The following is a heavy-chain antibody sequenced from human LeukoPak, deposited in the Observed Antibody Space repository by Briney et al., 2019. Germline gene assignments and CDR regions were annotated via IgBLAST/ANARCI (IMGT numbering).Heavy chain of an antibody. CDR3: ARAYCGGDCYYLVDY. CDR1: GGTFSSYA. V-gene: IGHV1-69*13. J-gene: IGHJ4*02. CDR2: IIPIFGTA. Sequence: SVKVSCKASGGTFSSYAISWVRQAPGQGLEWMGGIIPIFGTANYAQKFQGRVTITADESTSTAYMELSSLRSEDTAVYYCARAYCGGDCYYLVDYWGQGTLVTVSS. D-gene: IGHD2-21*01.